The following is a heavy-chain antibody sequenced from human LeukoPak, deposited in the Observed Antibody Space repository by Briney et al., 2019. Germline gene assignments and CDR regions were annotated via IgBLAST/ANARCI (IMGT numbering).Heavy chain of an antibody. Sequence: ASVKVSCKVSGYTLTELSMHWVRQAPGKGLEWMGGFDPEDGETIYAQKFQGRVTMTEDTSTDTAYMELSSLRSEDTAVYYCATGRGYDFWSDLDYWGQGTLVTVPS. CDR2: FDPEDGET. D-gene: IGHD3-3*01. CDR3: ATGRGYDFWSDLDY. CDR1: GYTLTELS. J-gene: IGHJ4*02. V-gene: IGHV1-24*01.